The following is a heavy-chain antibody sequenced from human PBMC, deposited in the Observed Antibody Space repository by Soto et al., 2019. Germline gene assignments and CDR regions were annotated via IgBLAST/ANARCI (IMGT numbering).Heavy chain of an antibody. D-gene: IGHD1-1*01. J-gene: IGHJ4*02. CDR3: AGGTLTATTATDY. Sequence: SETLSLTCAGYGGTLNGYYWRWIRQPPGKGLEWIGEIDQSRGTNYNPSLKSRVSISLDTSNNHFSLKLRSVAAADSAVYYCAGGTLTATTATDYWGQGSLVTVSS. CDR2: IDQSRGT. V-gene: IGHV4-34*01. CDR1: GGTLNGYY.